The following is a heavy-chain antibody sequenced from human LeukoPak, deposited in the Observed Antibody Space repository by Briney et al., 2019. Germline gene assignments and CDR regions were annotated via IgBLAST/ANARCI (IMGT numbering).Heavy chain of an antibody. V-gene: IGHV3-23*01. J-gene: IGHJ4*02. CDR3: AKDCSSTSCYDY. Sequence: GGSLRLSCAASGFTSSSYAMSWVRQAPGKGLEWVSAISGSGGSTYYADSVKGRFTISRDNSKNTLYLQMNSLRAEDTAVYYCAKDCSSTSCYDYWGQGTLVTVSS. CDR2: ISGSGGST. D-gene: IGHD2-2*01. CDR1: GFTSSSYA.